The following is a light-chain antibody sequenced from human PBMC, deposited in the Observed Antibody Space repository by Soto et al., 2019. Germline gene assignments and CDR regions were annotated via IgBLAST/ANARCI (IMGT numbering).Light chain of an antibody. Sequence: EIVLTQSPATLYLSPGERATLSCRASQSVSSYLAWYQQKPGQAPRLLIYDASNRATGIPARFSGSVSGTDFPLTISSLEPEDFAVYYCQQRSNWLFTFGPGTKVDIK. J-gene: IGKJ3*01. CDR1: QSVSSY. V-gene: IGKV3-11*01. CDR3: QQRSNWLFT. CDR2: DAS.